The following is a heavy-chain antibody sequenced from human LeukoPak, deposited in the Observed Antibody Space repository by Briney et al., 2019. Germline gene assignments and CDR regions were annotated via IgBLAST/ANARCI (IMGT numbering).Heavy chain of an antibody. CDR1: GFTFSSYG. D-gene: IGHD5-12*01. CDR3: GYDNSPGGLEY. V-gene: IGHV3-30*03. J-gene: IGHJ4*02. Sequence: GGSLRLSCAASGFTFSSYGMHWVRQAPGKGLEWVAVISYDGSNKYYADSVKGRFTISRDNAKNSLYLQMNSLRPEDSALYFCGYDNSPGGLEYWGQGTLVTVSS. CDR2: ISYDGSNK.